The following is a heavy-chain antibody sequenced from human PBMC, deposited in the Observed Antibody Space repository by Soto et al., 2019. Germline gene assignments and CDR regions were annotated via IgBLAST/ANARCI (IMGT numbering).Heavy chain of an antibody. J-gene: IGHJ6*02. Sequence: QVQLVQSGAEVKKPGASVKVSCKAFGYTFTIYYIHWVRQAPGQGLEWMGVINTSGGSPTYAQKFQDRVTMTRDTSTSTVYMELSSLRSDDTAVYYCARGGRHSDYYYYYGMDVWGQGTTVTVSS. CDR1: GYTFTIYY. D-gene: IGHD6-25*01. CDR2: INTSGGSP. CDR3: ARGGRHSDYYYYYGMDV. V-gene: IGHV1-46*01.